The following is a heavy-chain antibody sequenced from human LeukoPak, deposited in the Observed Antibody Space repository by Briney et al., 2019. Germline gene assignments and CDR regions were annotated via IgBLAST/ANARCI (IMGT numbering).Heavy chain of an antibody. CDR3: ARDHGTDGTTFTLNFDC. J-gene: IGHJ4*02. CDR1: GYRFPSYY. D-gene: IGHD1-1*01. Sequence: ASVKVSCKASGYRFPSYYIHWVRQAPGQGLEWMGWINPNNGATKYAQKFQGGVTLTTDTSLTTVFMELTWLTSDDMATYYCARDHGTDGTTFTLNFDCWGQGTLVTVSS. CDR2: INPNNGAT. V-gene: IGHV1-2*02.